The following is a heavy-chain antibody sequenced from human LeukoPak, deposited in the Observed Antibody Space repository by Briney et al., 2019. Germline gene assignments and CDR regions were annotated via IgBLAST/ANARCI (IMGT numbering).Heavy chain of an antibody. D-gene: IGHD1-26*01. CDR2: ISSSSSYI. CDR1: GFTFSSYN. J-gene: IGHJ5*02. CDR3: AKDFYSGSSP. V-gene: IGHV3-21*01. Sequence: PGGSLRLSCAASGFTFSSYNMNWVRQAPGKGLEWVSSISSSSSYIYYADSVKGRFTISRDNAKNSLYLQMNSLRTEDTAVYYCAKDFYSGSSPWGQGTLVTVSS.